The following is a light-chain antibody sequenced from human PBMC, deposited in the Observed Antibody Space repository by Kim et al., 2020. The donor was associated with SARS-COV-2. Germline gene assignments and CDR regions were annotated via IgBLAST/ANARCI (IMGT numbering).Light chain of an antibody. J-gene: IGLJ1*01. CDR3: QVWDGDSDHYV. CDR1: NIGSKS. CDR2: YDS. V-gene: IGLV3-21*04. Sequence: APGQTARISCGGKNIGSKSVHWYQQKPGQAPVLVIHYDSDRPSGIPERCSGSNSGNTATLTISRVEVGDEAAYYCQVWDGDSDHYVFGTGTKVTVL.